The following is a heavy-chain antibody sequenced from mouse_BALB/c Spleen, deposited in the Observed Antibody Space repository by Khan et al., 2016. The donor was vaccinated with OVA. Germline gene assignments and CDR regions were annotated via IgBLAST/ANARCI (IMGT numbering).Heavy chain of an antibody. CDR1: GFSLTTYG. J-gene: IGHJ3*01. CDR3: ARPYYGSAWFAY. V-gene: IGHV2-9*02. CDR2: IWAGGST. Sequence: QVQLKESGPGLVVPSQTLSITCTVSGFSLTTYGVHWVRQPPGKGLEWLGVIWAGGSTNYNSTLMSRLSIIKDNSKSQVFLKMNSLQTDDTAIYYCARPYYGSAWFAYWGQGTLVTVSA. D-gene: IGHD1-1*01.